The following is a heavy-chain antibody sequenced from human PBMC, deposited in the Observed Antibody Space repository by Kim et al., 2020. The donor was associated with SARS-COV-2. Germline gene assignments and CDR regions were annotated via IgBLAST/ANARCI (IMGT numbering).Heavy chain of an antibody. CDR2: ISYDGSNK. Sequence: GGSLRLSCAASGFTFSSYGMHWVRQAPGKGLEWVAVISYDGSNKYYADSVKGRFTISRDNSKNTLYLQMNSLRAEDTAVYYCAKDFKAEWLSNWFDPWGQGTLVTVSS. D-gene: IGHD3-3*01. J-gene: IGHJ5*02. CDR1: GFTFSSYG. CDR3: AKDFKAEWLSNWFDP. V-gene: IGHV3-30*18.